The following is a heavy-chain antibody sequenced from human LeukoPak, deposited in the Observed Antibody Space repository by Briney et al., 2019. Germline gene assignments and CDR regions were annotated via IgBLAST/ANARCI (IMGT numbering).Heavy chain of an antibody. CDR2: IYYSGST. V-gene: IGHV4-59*12. J-gene: IGHJ4*02. D-gene: IGHD3-22*01. CDR1: GGSISSYY. CDR3: ARGLKTRNPITMIVDPKPHFDY. Sequence: ASETLSLTCTVSGGSISSYYWSWIRQPPGKGLEWIGYIYYSGSTNYNPSLKSRVTISVDTSKNQFSLKLRSVTAADTAVYYCARGLKTRNPITMIVDPKPHFDYWGQGTLVTVSS.